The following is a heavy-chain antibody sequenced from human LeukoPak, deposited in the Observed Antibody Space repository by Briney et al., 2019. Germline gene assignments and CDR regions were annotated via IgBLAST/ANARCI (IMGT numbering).Heavy chain of an antibody. V-gene: IGHV4-31*03. Sequence: SQTLSLTCTVSGGSISSGGYYWSWIRQHPGKGLEWIGYIYYSGSTYYNPSLKSRVTIPVDTSKNQFSLKLSSVTAADTAVYYCARFNYDFWSGYYTDAFDIWGQGTMVTVSS. D-gene: IGHD3-3*01. CDR3: ARFNYDFWSGYYTDAFDI. J-gene: IGHJ3*02. CDR2: IYYSGST. CDR1: GGSISSGGYY.